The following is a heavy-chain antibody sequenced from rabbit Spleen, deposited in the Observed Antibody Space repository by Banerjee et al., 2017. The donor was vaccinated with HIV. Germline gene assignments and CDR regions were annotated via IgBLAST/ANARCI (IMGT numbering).Heavy chain of an antibody. CDR1: GFDFDANA. J-gene: IGHJ4*01. CDR2: INTATGKA. CDR3: ARNFDL. V-gene: IGHV1S45*01. Sequence: QEQVEESGGGLVQPEGSLTLTCKASGFDFDANAICWVRQAPGKGLEWIACINTATGKAVYASWAKGRFTFSKTSSTTVTLQMTSLTAADTATYFCARNFDLWGQGTLVTVS.